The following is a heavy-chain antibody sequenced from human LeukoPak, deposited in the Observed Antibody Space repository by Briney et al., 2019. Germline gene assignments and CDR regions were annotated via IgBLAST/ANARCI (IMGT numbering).Heavy chain of an antibody. CDR1: GFTFSSYG. CDR2: IRYDGSNK. CDR3: AKYCTNGVCQGDAFDI. D-gene: IGHD2-8*01. V-gene: IGHV3-30*02. J-gene: IGHJ3*02. Sequence: PGGSLRLSCAASGFTFSSYGMHWVRQAPGKGLEWVAFIRYDGSNKYYADSVKGRFTISRDNSKDTLYLQMNSLGAEDTAVYYCAKYCTNGVCQGDAFDIWAKGQWSPSLQ.